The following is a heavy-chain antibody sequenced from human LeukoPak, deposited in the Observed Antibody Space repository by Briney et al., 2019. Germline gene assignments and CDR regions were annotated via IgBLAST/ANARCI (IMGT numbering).Heavy chain of an antibody. V-gene: IGHV1-46*03. D-gene: IGHD3-22*01. CDR2: INPSGGST. CDR3: ARLGARLLLDY. J-gene: IGHJ4*02. Sequence: GASVKVSCKASGYTFTGYYMHWVRQAPGQGLEWMGIINPSGGSTSYAQKFQGRVTMTRDTSTSTVYMELSSLRSEDTAVYYCARLGARLLLDYWGQGTLVTVSS. CDR1: GYTFTGYY.